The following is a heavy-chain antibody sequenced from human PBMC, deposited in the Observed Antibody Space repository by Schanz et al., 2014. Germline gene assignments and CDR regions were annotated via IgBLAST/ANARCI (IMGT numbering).Heavy chain of an antibody. CDR3: GSAGTGMAGWHFEL. CDR1: GFTFSTFA. J-gene: IGHJ2*01. D-gene: IGHD5-18*01. CDR2: ISNNGDST. Sequence: EVQLVESGGDLVQPGGSLRLSCSASGFTFSTFAMHWVRQAPGKGLEYISAISNNGDSTYYADSVKGRFTISRDNSKTTLLLQMSSLRVDEMAVYYCGSAGTGMAGWHFELWGHGTLVTGSS. V-gene: IGHV3-64D*06.